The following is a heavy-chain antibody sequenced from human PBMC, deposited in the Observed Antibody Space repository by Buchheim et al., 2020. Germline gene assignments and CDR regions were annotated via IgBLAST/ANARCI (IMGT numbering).Heavy chain of an antibody. D-gene: IGHD3-22*01. CDR2: IYYSGST. CDR1: GGSISSGDYY. V-gene: IGHV4-30-4*01. J-gene: IGHJ4*02. Sequence: QVQLQESGPGLVKPSQTLSLTCTVSGGSISSGDYYWSWIRQPPGKGLEWIGYIYYSGSTYYNPSLKSRVTISVDTSKNQFSLRLSSVTAADTAVYYCARRTDYYDSSGYYWSPIDYWGQGTL. CDR3: ARRTDYYDSSGYYWSPIDY.